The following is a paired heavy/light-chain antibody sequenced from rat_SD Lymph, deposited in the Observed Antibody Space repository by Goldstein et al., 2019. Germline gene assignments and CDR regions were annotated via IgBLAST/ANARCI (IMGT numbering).Heavy chain of an antibody. Sequence: EVQLVETGGGLVQPGRSLKLSCVASGFTFNNYWMSWTRQAPGKGLEWVASITNSGGSTYYPDSVKGRFTISRDNAQNTLYLQMNSLRSEDTATYYCTREKGYFDYWGQGVMVTVSS. CDR3: TREKGYFDY. D-gene: IGHD1-11*01. CDR2: ITNSGGST. V-gene: IGHV5-31*01. J-gene: IGHJ2*01. CDR1: GFTFNNYW.
Light chain of an antibody. J-gene: IGKJ2-2*01. CDR1: QDIGNY. CDR3: HQYYEYPDT. CDR2: GAT. Sequence: DIQMTQSPSSMSASLGDTVTITCLASQDIGNYLSWYQQKPGKSPKLMIYGATNLEDGVPSRFSGSRSGSDYSLTINSLGYDDEGIYHCHQYYEYPDTFGAGTKLELK. V-gene: IGKV14S8*01.